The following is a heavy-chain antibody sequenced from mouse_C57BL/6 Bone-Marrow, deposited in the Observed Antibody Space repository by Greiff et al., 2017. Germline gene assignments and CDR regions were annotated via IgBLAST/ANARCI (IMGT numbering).Heavy chain of an antibody. D-gene: IGHD1-1*01. J-gene: IGHJ2*01. CDR2: IYPTDGGT. CDR3: ARRSVYDNYYGFFDY. CDR1: GYTFTDHT. V-gene: IGHV1-78*01. Sequence: QVQLQQSDAELVKPGASVKISCKVSGYTFTDHTMHWMKQRPEQGLEWIGNIYPTDGGTKYNEKFKGKATLTADKSSSTAYMQLNSLTSEDSAVYFCARRSVYDNYYGFFDYWGQGTTLTVSS.